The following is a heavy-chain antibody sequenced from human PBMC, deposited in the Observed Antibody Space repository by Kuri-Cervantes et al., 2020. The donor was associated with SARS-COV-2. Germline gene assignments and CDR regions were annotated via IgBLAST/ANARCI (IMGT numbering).Heavy chain of an antibody. Sequence: SVKVSCKASGGTFSSYTISWVRQAPGQGLEWMGRIIPILGIANYAQKFQGRVTITADKSTSTAYMELSSLRSDDTAVYYCAREDTAMVTDYYYGMDVWGQGTTVTVSS. J-gene: IGHJ6*02. CDR1: GGTFSSYT. V-gene: IGHV1-69*04. D-gene: IGHD5-18*01. CDR3: AREDTAMVTDYYYGMDV. CDR2: IIPILGIA.